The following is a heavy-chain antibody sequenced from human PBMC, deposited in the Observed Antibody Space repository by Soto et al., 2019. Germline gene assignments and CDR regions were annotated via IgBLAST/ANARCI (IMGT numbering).Heavy chain of an antibody. CDR2: ISHEGGTQ. D-gene: IGHD1-26*01. Sequence: GSLRLSCAASGXTFSDYWIYWIRRAPGKGLEGVAVISHEGGTQYYADAVSGRFTVSRDNSNNILYLQMDSLRPEDTAVYFCAKEGSPKVSRWDDYWGQGTLGTVS. J-gene: IGHJ4*02. V-gene: IGHV3-30*18. CDR3: AKEGSPKVSRWDDY. CDR1: GXTFSDYW.